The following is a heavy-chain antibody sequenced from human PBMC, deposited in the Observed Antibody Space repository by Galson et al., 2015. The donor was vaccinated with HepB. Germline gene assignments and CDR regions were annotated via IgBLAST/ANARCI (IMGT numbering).Heavy chain of an antibody. J-gene: IGHJ4*02. D-gene: IGHD2-21*01. Sequence: LRLSCAASGFTFSSYLMSWVRQAPGKGLEWVANIKQDGSEKYYVDSVKGRFTISRDNAKNSLYLQMNSLRAEDTAVYYCARMLAYCGGDCWAPIDYWGQGTLVTVSS. CDR2: IKQDGSEK. V-gene: IGHV3-7*03. CDR3: ARMLAYCGGDCWAPIDY. CDR1: GFTFSSYL.